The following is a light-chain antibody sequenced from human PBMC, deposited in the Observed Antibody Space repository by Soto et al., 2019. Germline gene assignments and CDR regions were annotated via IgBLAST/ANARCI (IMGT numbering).Light chain of an antibody. CDR1: ASDVGGYNY. V-gene: IGLV2-14*01. Sequence: QSVLTQPASVSGSPGQSITISCAGTASDVGGYNYVSWYQHHPGKAPKLMIYEVTSRPPGVSSRFSGSKTGNTASLTISGLQTEDDGDYFCCSYTYSGTCVFGTGTKLTVL. J-gene: IGLJ1*01. CDR3: CSYTYSGTCV. CDR2: EVT.